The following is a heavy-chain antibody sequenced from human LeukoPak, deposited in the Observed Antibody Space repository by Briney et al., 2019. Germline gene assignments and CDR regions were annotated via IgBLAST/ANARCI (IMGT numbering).Heavy chain of an antibody. D-gene: IGHD3-10*01. V-gene: IGHV1-2*02. CDR1: GYTFTNYY. CDR2: INPTSGGT. J-gene: IGHJ4*02. CDR3: ARDRGEGYYFDF. Sequence: ASVKVSCKASGYTFTNYYLYWVRQAPGQGLEWMGWINPTSGGTTYAQKFQGRVTMTTDTSISTAYMELSSLRSEDTAVYYCARDRGEGYYFDFWGQGTLVTVSS.